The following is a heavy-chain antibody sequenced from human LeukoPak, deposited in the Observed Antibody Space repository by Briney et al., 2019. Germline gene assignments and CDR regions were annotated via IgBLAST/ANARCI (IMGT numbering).Heavy chain of an antibody. Sequence: GRSLRLSCAASGFTFSSYAMHWVRQAPGKGLEWVAVISYDGSNKYYADSVKGRFTISRDNSKNTLYLQMNSLRAEDTAVYYCARDRGENWFDPWGQGTPVTVSS. CDR3: ARDRGENWFDP. J-gene: IGHJ5*02. CDR2: ISYDGSNK. CDR1: GFTFSSYA. V-gene: IGHV3-30-3*01. D-gene: IGHD2-21*01.